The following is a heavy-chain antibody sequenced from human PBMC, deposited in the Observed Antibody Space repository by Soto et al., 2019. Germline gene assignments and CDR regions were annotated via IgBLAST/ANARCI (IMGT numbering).Heavy chain of an antibody. J-gene: IGHJ4*02. Sequence: SVTVSCKASVYTFIRYGITWVRRAPGQGLEWMGWISPYDDSPIYAQKLQGRVTMTADTSTRIVNLTLRSLKSDDTAVYYCARHFRDAYTALAFWGQGTLVTVSS. V-gene: IGHV1-18*01. CDR1: VYTFIRYG. CDR3: ARHFRDAYTALAF. CDR2: ISPYDDSP. D-gene: IGHD3-3*02.